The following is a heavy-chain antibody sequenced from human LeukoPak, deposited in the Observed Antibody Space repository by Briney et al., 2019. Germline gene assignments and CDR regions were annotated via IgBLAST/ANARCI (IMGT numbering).Heavy chain of an antibody. V-gene: IGHV3-48*04. Sequence: GGSLRLSCVASGFTFSCYSINWVRQAPGKGLEWVSYISSSSTTIYYADSVKGRFAISRDNAENSLYLQMNSLRAEDTAVYYCARSFYYDTLTGYYFFDYWGQGTLVTVSS. J-gene: IGHJ4*02. D-gene: IGHD3-9*01. CDR3: ARSFYYDTLTGYYFFDY. CDR2: ISSSSTTI. CDR1: GFTFSCYS.